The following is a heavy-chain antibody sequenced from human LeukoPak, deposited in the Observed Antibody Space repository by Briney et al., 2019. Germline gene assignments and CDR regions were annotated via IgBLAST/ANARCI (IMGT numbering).Heavy chain of an antibody. CDR3: AREGYCSSTSCSDQDYYYYGMDV. CDR1: GFTFSSYA. V-gene: IGHV3-30-3*01. J-gene: IGHJ6*02. D-gene: IGHD2-2*01. Sequence: GGSLRLSCAASGFTFSSYAMHWVRQAPGKGLEWVAVISYDGSNKYYADSVKGRFTISRDNSKNTLYLQMNSLRAEDTAVYYCAREGYCSSTSCSDQDYYYYGMDVWGQGTTVTVSS. CDR2: ISYDGSNK.